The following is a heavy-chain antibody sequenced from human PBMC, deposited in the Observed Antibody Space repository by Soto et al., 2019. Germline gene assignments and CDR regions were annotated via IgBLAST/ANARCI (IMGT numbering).Heavy chain of an antibody. Sequence: QVQLQESGPGLVKPSQTLSLTCTVSGGSISSGGYYWSWIRQHPGKGLEWIGYIYYSGSTYYNPSLKSRVTLSVDTSKSQFSPKLSSVTAADTAVYYCEYDDFWADIPGTWGQGTLVTVSS. CDR2: IYYSGST. J-gene: IGHJ4*02. CDR1: GGSISSGGYY. D-gene: IGHD3-3*01. CDR3: EYDDFWADIPGT. V-gene: IGHV4-31*03.